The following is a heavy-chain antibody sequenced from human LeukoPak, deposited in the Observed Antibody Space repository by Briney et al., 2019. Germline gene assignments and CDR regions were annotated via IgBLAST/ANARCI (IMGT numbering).Heavy chain of an antibody. V-gene: IGHV4-30-2*01. CDR2: IYHSGST. J-gene: IGHJ4*02. Sequence: SETLSLTCTVSGGSISSGGYYWSWIRQPPGKGLEWIGYIYHSGSTYYNPSLKSRVTISVDRSKNQFSLKLSSVTAADTAVYYCARRYAYSSFYPVFDYWGQGTLVTVSS. D-gene: IGHD2-15*01. CDR3: ARRYAYSSFYPVFDY. CDR1: GGSISSGGYY.